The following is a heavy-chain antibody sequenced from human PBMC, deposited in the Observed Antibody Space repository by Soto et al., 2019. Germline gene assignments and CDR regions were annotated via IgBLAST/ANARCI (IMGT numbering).Heavy chain of an antibody. CDR3: ARSPPWGSTYYDYYMDV. D-gene: IGHD7-27*01. J-gene: IGHJ6*03. V-gene: IGHV3-13*01. CDR2: IGTAGDT. Sequence: EVQLVESGGGLVQPGGSLRLSCAASGFTFSSYDMHWVRQATGKGLEWVSAIGTAGDTYYPGSVKGRFTISRENAKNSLYIQMNSLRAGDTAVYYCARSPPWGSTYYDYYMDVWGKGTTVTVSS. CDR1: GFTFSSYD.